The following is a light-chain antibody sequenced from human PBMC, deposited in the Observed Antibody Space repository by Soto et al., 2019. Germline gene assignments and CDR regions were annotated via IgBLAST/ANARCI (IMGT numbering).Light chain of an antibody. Sequence: QSALTQPASVSGSPGQSITISCTGTSSDVGAYNYVSWYQHHPGKAPKLMIYEANNRPSGVSNRFSGSKSGNTASLTISGLQAEDEADYYCISYTTSSSMVFGGGTKVTVL. CDR2: EAN. CDR3: ISYTTSSSMV. CDR1: SSDVGAYNY. V-gene: IGLV2-14*01. J-gene: IGLJ3*02.